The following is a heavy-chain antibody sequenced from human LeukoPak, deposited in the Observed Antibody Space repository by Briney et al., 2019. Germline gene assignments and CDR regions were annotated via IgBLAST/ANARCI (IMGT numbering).Heavy chain of an antibody. J-gene: IGHJ3*02. Sequence: GGTLRLSCAASGFTVSSNYMSWVRQAPGKGLEWVSVIYSGGSTYYADSVKGRFTISRDNAKNSLYLQMNSLRAEDTAVYYCAREGSDAFDIWGQGTMVTVSS. CDR1: GFTVSSNY. CDR3: AREGSDAFDI. CDR2: IYSGGST. V-gene: IGHV3-53*01.